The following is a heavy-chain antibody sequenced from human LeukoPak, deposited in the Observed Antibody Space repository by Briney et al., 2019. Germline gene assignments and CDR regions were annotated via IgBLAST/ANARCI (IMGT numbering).Heavy chain of an antibody. CDR1: GGSISSYY. V-gene: IGHV4-59*01. D-gene: IGHD3-3*01. Sequence: SETLSLTCTVSGGSISSYYWSWIRQPPGKGLAWIGYIYYRGSPNYNPSLKSRVTISVDTYKNQFSLKLSSVTAAGTAVYYCARTYYDFWSGHRYFFDYWGQGTLATVSS. CDR3: ARTYYDFWSGHRYFFDY. CDR2: IYYRGSP. J-gene: IGHJ4*02.